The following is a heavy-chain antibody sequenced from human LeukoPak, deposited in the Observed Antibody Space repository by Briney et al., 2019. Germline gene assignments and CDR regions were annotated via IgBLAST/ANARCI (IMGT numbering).Heavy chain of an antibody. CDR2: ISYDGSNK. J-gene: IGHJ4*02. Sequence: GGSLRLSCAASGFTFSSYAMHWVRQAPGKGLEWVAIISYDGSNKYYADSVKGRSTISRDNSKNTLYLQMNSLRAEDTAVYYCAKDPDGYNFFYYFDYWGQGTLDTVSS. V-gene: IGHV3-30-3*01. CDR3: AKDPDGYNFFYYFDY. CDR1: GFTFSSYA. D-gene: IGHD5-24*01.